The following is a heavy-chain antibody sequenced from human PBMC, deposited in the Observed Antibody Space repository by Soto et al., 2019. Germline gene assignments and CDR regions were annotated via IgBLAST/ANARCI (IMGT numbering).Heavy chain of an antibody. CDR3: ARAWGRTDDTFDI. V-gene: IGHV3-30-3*01. D-gene: IGHD1-1*01. CDR2: ISHDGNNK. CDR1: GFMFSSHA. Sequence: QVQLVESGGGVVQPGRSLRLSCAASGFMFSSHAIHWVRQAPGKGLEWVAVISHDGNNKYYADSVKGRFTISRDNSKNTLSLQMNSLRAEDTSVYYCARAWGRTDDTFDIWGQGTMVTVSS. J-gene: IGHJ3*02.